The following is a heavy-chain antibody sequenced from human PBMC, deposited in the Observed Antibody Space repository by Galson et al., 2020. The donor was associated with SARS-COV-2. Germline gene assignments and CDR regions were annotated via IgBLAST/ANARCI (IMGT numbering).Heavy chain of an antibody. V-gene: IGHV1-69*13. CDR2: IIPIFGTA. Sequence: SVKVSCKASGGTFSSYAISWVRQAPGQGLEWMGGIIPIFGTANYAQKFQGRVTITADESTSTAYMELSSLRSEDTAVYYCARSTHDDWLFYYYYGMDVWGQGTTVTVSS. CDR1: GGTFSSYA. D-gene: IGHD3-9*01. J-gene: IGHJ6*02. CDR3: ARSTHDDWLFYYYYGMDV.